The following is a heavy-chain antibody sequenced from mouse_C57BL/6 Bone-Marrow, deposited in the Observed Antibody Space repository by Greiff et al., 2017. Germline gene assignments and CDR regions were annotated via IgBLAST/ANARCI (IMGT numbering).Heavy chain of an antibody. Sequence: QVQLQQSGAELARPGASVKLSCKASGYTFTSYGISWVKQSTGQGLEWIGEIYPRSGNTYYNEQLKGKATLTADKSSSTAYMELRILTSEDSAVYFCARGYYFYAMDYWGQGTSVTVSS. CDR3: ARGYYFYAMDY. D-gene: IGHD1-1*01. CDR1: GYTFTSYG. V-gene: IGHV1-81*01. CDR2: IYPRSGNT. J-gene: IGHJ4*01.